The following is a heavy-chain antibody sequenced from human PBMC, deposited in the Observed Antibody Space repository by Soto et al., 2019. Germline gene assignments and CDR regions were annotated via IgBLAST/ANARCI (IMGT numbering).Heavy chain of an antibody. V-gene: IGHV3-23*01. CDR2: ISGSGGST. CDR3: AKDRSSRFLFDY. CDR1: GFTFSSYA. Sequence: GGSLRLSCAASGFTFSSYALSCVRQAPGKGLEWVSAISGSGGSTYYADSVNGRFTISRDNSKNTLYMQMNSLRAEDTAVYYCAKDRSSRFLFDYWGQGTLVTVSS. D-gene: IGHD6-6*01. J-gene: IGHJ4*02.